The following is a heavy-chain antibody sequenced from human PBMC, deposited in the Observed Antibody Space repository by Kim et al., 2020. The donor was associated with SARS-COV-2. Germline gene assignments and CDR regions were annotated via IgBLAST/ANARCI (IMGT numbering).Heavy chain of an antibody. CDR3: AKEMEVGLSTMDY. CDR1: GFSFSNFP. Sequence: GGSLRLSCAASGFSFSNFPMSWVRQAPGRGLEWVSAISASGGHTYYTPSVRGRLTVSRDISENTLFLQMSSLGVDDTAVYYCAKEMEVGLSTMDYWGQG. D-gene: IGHD3-10*01. V-gene: IGHV3-23*01. J-gene: IGHJ4*02. CDR2: ISASGGHT.